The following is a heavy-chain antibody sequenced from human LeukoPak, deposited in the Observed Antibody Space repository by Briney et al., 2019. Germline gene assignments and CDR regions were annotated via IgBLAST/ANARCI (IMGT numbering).Heavy chain of an antibody. CDR1: GFTFSSYG. CDR3: AKDMMVRILN. J-gene: IGHJ4*02. D-gene: IGHD3-10*01. V-gene: IGHV3-23*01. CDR2: ISGSGDST. Sequence: GGSLRLSCGVSGFTFSSYGMSWVRQAPGKGLEWVSTISGSGDSTYYADSVKGRFTISRDNSKNTLYLQMNSLRAEDTAVYYCAKDMMVRILNWGQGTLVTVSS.